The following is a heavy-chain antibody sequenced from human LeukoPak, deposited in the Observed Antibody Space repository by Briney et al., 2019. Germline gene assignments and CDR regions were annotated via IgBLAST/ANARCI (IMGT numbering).Heavy chain of an antibody. Sequence: WASVKVSCKASGGTFSSYAISWVRQAPGQGLEWMGGIIPIFGTANYAQKFQGRVTITTDESTSTAYMELSSLRSEDTAVYYCASLRVCATCNIDYWGQGTLVTVSS. J-gene: IGHJ4*02. CDR2: IIPIFGTA. CDR1: GGTFSSYA. D-gene: IGHD3-3*01. V-gene: IGHV1-69*05. CDR3: ASLRVCATCNIDY.